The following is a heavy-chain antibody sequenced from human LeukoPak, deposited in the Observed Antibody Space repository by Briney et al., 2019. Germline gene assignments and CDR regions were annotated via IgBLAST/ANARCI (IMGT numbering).Heavy chain of an antibody. Sequence: PSETLSLTCTVSGYSISSGYYWGWIRQPPGKGLEWIGSIYHSGSTYYNPSLKSRVTISVDTSKNQFSLKLSSVTAADTAVYYCARDPSGYPFDYWGQGTLVTVSS. CDR1: GYSISSGYY. CDR2: IYHSGST. V-gene: IGHV4-38-2*02. J-gene: IGHJ4*02. CDR3: ARDPSGYPFDY. D-gene: IGHD3-3*01.